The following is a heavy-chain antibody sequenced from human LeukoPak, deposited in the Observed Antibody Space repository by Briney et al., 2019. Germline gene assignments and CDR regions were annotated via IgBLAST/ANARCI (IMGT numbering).Heavy chain of an antibody. CDR3: ARYGGSGWNDAFDI. CDR1: GGSISSHY. J-gene: IGHJ3*02. Sequence: SETLSLTCTVSGGSISSHYWSWIRQPPGKGLEWIGCIYYSGSTNYNPSLKSRVTISVDTSKNQFSLKLSSVTAADTAVYYCARYGGSGWNDAFDIWGQGTMVTVSS. D-gene: IGHD6-19*01. CDR2: IYYSGST. V-gene: IGHV4-59*08.